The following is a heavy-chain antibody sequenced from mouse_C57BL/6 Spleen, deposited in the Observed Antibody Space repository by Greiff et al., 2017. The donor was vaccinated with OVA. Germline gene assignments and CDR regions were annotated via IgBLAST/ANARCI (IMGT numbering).Heavy chain of an antibody. Sequence: VKLMESGAELARPGASVKLSCKASGYTFTSYGISWVKQRTGRGLEWIGEIYPRSGNTYYNEKFKGKATLTADKSSSTAYMELRSLTSEDSAVYFCARRRDYDGTGAWFAYWGQGTLVTVSA. CDR2: IYPRSGNT. D-gene: IGHD2-4*01. CDR1: GYTFTSYG. CDR3: ARRRDYDGTGAWFAY. V-gene: IGHV1-81*01. J-gene: IGHJ3*01.